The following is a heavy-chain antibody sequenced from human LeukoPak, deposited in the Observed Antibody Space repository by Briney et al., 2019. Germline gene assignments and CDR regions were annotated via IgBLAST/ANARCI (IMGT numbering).Heavy chain of an antibody. CDR1: GFTFNTYW. CDR2: RNPSDILN. J-gene: IGHJ6*02. V-gene: IGHV3-7*03. Sequence: GGSLRLSCTASGFTFNTYWMNWARQAPGKGLEWVASRNPSDILNYYVNSVTCRFTISTDNAKNSLYLQMSNLRAEDTAVYFCARGGGLDVWGQGATVTVSS. D-gene: IGHD3-16*01. CDR3: ARGGGLDV.